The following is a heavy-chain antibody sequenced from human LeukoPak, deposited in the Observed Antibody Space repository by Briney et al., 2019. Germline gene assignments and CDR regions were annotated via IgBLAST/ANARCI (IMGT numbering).Heavy chain of an antibody. V-gene: IGHV4-59*01. CDR3: ARRSLIMRGWRGFL. D-gene: IGHD3-16*01. CDR1: GVSISSYY. J-gene: IGHJ4*02. CDR2: IYHTGST. Sequence: SETLSLTCTASGVSISSYYWSWIWQPPGKGLEWIANIYHTGSTNYNPSLSSRVTISIDTAKNQFSLKLTSVTAADTAVYYCARRSLIMRGWRGFLWGQGTRVSVSS.